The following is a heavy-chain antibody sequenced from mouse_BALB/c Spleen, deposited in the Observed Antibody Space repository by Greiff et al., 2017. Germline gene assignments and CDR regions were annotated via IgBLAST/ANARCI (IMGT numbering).Heavy chain of an antibody. Sequence: VQLQESGAELAKPGASVKMSCKASGYTFTSYWMHWVKQRPGQGLEWIGYINPSTGYTEYNQKFKDKATLTADKSSSTAYMQLSSLTSEDSAVYYCARDGNYSWYFDVWGAGTTVTVSS. V-gene: IGHV1-7*01. CDR2: INPSTGYT. CDR1: GYTFTSYW. J-gene: IGHJ1*01. CDR3: ARDGNYSWYFDV. D-gene: IGHD2-1*01.